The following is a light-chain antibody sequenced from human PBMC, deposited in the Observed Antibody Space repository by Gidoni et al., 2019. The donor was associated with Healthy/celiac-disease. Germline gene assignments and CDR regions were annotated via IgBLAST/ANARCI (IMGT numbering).Light chain of an antibody. CDR3: QQSYSTFFT. V-gene: IGKV1-39*01. CDR2: AAS. CDR1: QSISSY. Sequence: DIQMTQSPSSLSASVGDRVTITCRASQSISSYLNWYQQKPGKAPKLLIDAASSLQSGVPSRFSGSGSGTDFILTISSLQPEDFATYYCQQSYSTFFTFGPGTKVDIK. J-gene: IGKJ3*01.